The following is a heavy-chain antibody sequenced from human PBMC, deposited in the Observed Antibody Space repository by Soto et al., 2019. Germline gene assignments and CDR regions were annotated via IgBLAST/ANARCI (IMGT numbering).Heavy chain of an antibody. J-gene: IGHJ4*02. CDR2: ISSSGGNM. CDR1: GFTFSDYF. D-gene: IGHD6-13*01. V-gene: IGHV3-11*01. Sequence: QVQLVEPGGGLVKPGGSLRLSCAASGFTFSDYFMSWIRQAPGKGLEWVSYISSSGGNMYYADSVKGRFTISRDNAQNSLYLQMNSLRAEDTAVYYCAREYSSSFDYWGQGTLVTVSS. CDR3: AREYSSSFDY.